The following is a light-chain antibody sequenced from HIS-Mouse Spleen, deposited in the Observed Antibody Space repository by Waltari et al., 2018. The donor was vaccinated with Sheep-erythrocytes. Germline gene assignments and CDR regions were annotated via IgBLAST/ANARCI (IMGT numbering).Light chain of an antibody. CDR3: QQYYSTPLT. Sequence: DIVMTQSPDSLAVSLGERATINCKSSQSVLYSSNNKNYLAWYQQKPGQPPKLLIYWASTRESGVPDRFSGSGSGTDFTLTISCLQAEDVAVYYCQQYYSTPLTFGGGTK. J-gene: IGKJ4*01. V-gene: IGKV4-1*01. CDR1: QSVLYSSNNKNY. CDR2: WAS.